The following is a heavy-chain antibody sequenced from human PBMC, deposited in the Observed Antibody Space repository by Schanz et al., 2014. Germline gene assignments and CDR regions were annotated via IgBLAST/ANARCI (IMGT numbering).Heavy chain of an antibody. V-gene: IGHV3-48*01. J-gene: IGHJ4*02. CDR2: IGNGGVTI. Sequence: EVQLLESGGGLVEPGGSLRLSCAASGFSFSSYAMGWVRQAPGKGLEWVSYIGNGGVTIYYADSVKGRFTISRDNAKNSLYLEMNSLRAEDTALYYCARDRRNADLDYWGQGTLVTVSS. CDR1: GFSFSSYA. CDR3: ARDRRNADLDY. D-gene: IGHD1-1*01.